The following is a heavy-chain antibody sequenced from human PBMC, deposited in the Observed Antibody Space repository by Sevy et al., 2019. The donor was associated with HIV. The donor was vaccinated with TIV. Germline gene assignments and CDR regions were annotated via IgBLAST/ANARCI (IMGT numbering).Heavy chain of an antibody. CDR1: GGSISSYY. CDR2: IYYSGST. CDR3: ARENLDIVVVPAAGGGRDYYYYYGMDV. V-gene: IGHV4-59*01. Sequence: SETLSLTCTVSGGSISSYYWSWIRQPPGKGLEWIGYIYYSGSTNYNPSLKSRVTISVDTSKNQFSLKLSSVTAADTAVYYCARENLDIVVVPAAGGGRDYYYYYGMDVWGQGTTVTVSS. D-gene: IGHD2-2*03. J-gene: IGHJ6*02.